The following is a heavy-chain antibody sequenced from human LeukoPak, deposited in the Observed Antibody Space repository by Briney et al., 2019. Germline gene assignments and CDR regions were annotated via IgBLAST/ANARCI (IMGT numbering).Heavy chain of an antibody. Sequence: GGSLRLSCATSGFTFGNYWMHWVRQAPGKGLVWVSRINSDGSSTSYADSVKGRFTISRDNAKNTLYLQMNSLRVEDTAVYYCARDYGRSRDYGMDVWGPGTTVTVSS. CDR2: INSDGSST. D-gene: IGHD3-10*01. J-gene: IGHJ6*02. V-gene: IGHV3-74*01. CDR1: GFTFGNYW. CDR3: ARDYGRSRDYGMDV.